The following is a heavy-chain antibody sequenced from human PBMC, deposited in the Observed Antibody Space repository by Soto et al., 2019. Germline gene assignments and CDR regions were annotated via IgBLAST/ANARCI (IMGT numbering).Heavy chain of an antibody. Sequence: GGSLRLSCAASGFTFSSYDMHWVRQATGKGLEWVSAIGTAGDTYYPGSVKGRFTISRENAKNSLYLQMNSLRAEDTAVYYCARVPISSSSFDYYYYGMDVWGQGTTVTVSS. CDR2: IGTAGDT. J-gene: IGHJ6*02. V-gene: IGHV3-13*01. D-gene: IGHD6-6*01. CDR1: GFTFSSYD. CDR3: ARVPISSSSFDYYYYGMDV.